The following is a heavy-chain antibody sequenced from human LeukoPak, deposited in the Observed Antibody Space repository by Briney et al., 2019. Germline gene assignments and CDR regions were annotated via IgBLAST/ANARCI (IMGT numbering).Heavy chain of an antibody. D-gene: IGHD3-22*01. CDR2: IYYSGST. Sequence: SETLSLTCAVYGGSFSGYYWSWIRQPPGKGLEWIGYIYYSGSTNYNPSLKSRVTISVDTSKNQFSLKLSSVTAADTAVYYCARTPDSSGYLGHFDYWGQGTLVTVSS. CDR1: GGSFSGYY. V-gene: IGHV4-59*08. J-gene: IGHJ4*02. CDR3: ARTPDSSGYLGHFDY.